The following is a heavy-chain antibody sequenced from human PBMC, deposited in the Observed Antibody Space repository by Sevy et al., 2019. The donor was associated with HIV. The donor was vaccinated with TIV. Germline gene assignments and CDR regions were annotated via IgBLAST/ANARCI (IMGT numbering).Heavy chain of an antibody. CDR3: AKGGGQWQWDAFDV. CDR2: ISSSSSYI. J-gene: IGHJ3*01. Sequence: GGSLRLSCAASGFTFSSYSMNWVRQAPGKGLEWVSSISSSSSYIYYADSVKGRFTISRDNAKKSLYLQMNSLRTEDTALYYCAKGGGQWQWDAFDVWGQGTMVTVS. V-gene: IGHV3-21*04. CDR1: GFTFSSYS. D-gene: IGHD6-19*01.